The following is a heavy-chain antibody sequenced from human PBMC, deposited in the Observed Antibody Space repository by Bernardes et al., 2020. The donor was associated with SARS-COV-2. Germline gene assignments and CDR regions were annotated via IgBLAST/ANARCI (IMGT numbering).Heavy chain of an antibody. CDR1: GFTFSSYA. D-gene: IGHD6-6*01. CDR3: VKSFYPLSSYERLYYYMDV. J-gene: IGHJ6*03. Sequence: GGSLRLSCSASGFTFSSYAMHWVRQAPGKGLEYVSAISSNGGSTYYADSVKGRFTISRDNSKNTLYLQMSSLRAEDTAVYYCVKSFYPLSSYERLYYYMDVWGKGTTVTVSS. V-gene: IGHV3-64D*06. CDR2: ISSNGGST.